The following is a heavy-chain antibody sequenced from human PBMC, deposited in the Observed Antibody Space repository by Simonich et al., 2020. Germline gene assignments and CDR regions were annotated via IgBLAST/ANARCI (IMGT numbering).Heavy chain of an antibody. D-gene: IGHD3-9*01. Sequence: EVQLVESGGGLVQPGGSLRLSCAASGFTFSSYWMSWVRQAAGKGLEWGANIKQDGSEKYYVDSVKGRFTISRDNAKNSLYLQMNSLRAEDTAVYYCACLGTGDAFDIWGQGTMVTVSS. J-gene: IGHJ3*02. CDR3: ACLGTGDAFDI. CDR2: IKQDGSEK. CDR1: GFTFSSYW. V-gene: IGHV3-7*01.